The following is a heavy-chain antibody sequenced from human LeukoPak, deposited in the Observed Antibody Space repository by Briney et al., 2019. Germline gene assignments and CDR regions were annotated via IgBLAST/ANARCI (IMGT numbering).Heavy chain of an antibody. CDR2: IRSSSSYI. Sequence: GGSLRLSCAASGFTFSSYSMNWVRQAPGKGLEWVSSIRSSSSYIYYADSVKGRFTISRDNAKNSLYLQMNSLRAEDTAVYYCARDSVTWYAFDIWGQGTMVTVSS. CDR1: GFTFSSYS. CDR3: ARDSVTWYAFDI. D-gene: IGHD2-21*02. V-gene: IGHV3-21*01. J-gene: IGHJ3*02.